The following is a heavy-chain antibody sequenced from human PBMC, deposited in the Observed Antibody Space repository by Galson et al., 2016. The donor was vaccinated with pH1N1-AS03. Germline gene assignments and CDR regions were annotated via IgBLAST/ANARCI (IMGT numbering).Heavy chain of an antibody. CDR2: TSGNGYST. CDR3: ARSRSYYEFWGGYLDY. D-gene: IGHD3-3*01. CDR1: GFTFSSYT. Sequence: SLRLSCAASGFTFSSYTMYWVRQAPGKGLEYVSATSGNGYSTYYANSVKGRFTISRDNSKNTVYLQMSSLRAEDMAVYYCARSRSYYEFWGGYLDYWAQGPLFSVPS. J-gene: IGHJ4*02. V-gene: IGHV3-64*01.